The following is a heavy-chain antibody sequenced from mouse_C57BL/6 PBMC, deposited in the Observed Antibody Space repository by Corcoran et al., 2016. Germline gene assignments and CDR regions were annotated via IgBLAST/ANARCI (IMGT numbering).Heavy chain of an antibody. J-gene: IGHJ4*01. D-gene: IGHD2-5*01. CDR3: ARWWSNYVLNYAMDY. Sequence: QIQLVQSGPELKKPGETVKISCKASGYTFTTYGMSWVKQAPGKGLKWMGWINTYSGVPTYADDFKGRFAFSLEISASTAYLQINNRKNEDTATYFCARWWSNYVLNYAMDYWGQGTSVTVSS. CDR1: GYTFTTYG. V-gene: IGHV9-3*01. CDR2: INTYSGVP.